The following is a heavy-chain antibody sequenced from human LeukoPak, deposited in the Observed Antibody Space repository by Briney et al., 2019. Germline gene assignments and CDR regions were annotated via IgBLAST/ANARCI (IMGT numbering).Heavy chain of an antibody. CDR3: ARHLKAGMVFDP. D-gene: IGHD2-8*01. CDR1: GGSISSYY. Sequence: SETLSLTCTVSGGSISSYYWSCIRQPPGKGLEWIGYIYSSGNTNYNPSLKSRVTISVGTSKSLFSLKLSSVTAADTAVYYCARHLKAGMVFDPWGQGTLVTVSS. CDR2: IYSSGNT. J-gene: IGHJ5*02. V-gene: IGHV4-4*09.